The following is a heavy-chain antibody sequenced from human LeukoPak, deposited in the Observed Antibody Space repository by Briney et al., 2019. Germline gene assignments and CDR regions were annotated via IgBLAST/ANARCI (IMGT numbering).Heavy chain of an antibody. D-gene: IGHD3-22*01. CDR3: ARRRSSGYLDY. Sequence: PGGSLRLSCAASGFTLSSYSMNWVRPAPGKGLEWVSSIGSSSSYIYYADSVKGRFTISRDNAKNSLYLQMNSLRAEDTAVYYCARRRSSGYLDYWGQGTLVTVSS. CDR1: GFTLSSYS. J-gene: IGHJ4*02. CDR2: IGSSSSYI. V-gene: IGHV3-21*01.